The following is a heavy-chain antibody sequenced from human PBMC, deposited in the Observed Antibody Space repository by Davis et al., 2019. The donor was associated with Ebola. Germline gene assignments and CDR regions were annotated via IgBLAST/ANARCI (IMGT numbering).Heavy chain of an antibody. D-gene: IGHD6-13*01. J-gene: IGHJ5*02. CDR3: AKDQYSSSWYGWFDP. Sequence: PGGSLRLSCAASGFTFSSYAMSWVRQAPGKGLEWVSAISGSGGSTYYADSVKGRFTISRDNSKNTLYLQMNSLRAEDTAVYYCAKDQYSSSWYGWFDPWGQGTLVTVSS. V-gene: IGHV3-23*01. CDR2: ISGSGGST. CDR1: GFTFSSYA.